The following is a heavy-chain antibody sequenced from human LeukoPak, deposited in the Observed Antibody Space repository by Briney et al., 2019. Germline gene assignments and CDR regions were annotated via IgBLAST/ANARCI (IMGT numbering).Heavy chain of an antibody. J-gene: IGHJ2*01. CDR2: IYYSGST. CDR3: ASPVCSGGSCYRPSDWYFDL. D-gene: IGHD2-15*01. CDR1: GGSISSSSYY. Sequence: SETLSLTCTVSGGSISSSSYYWGWIRQPPGKGLEWIGSIYYSGSTYYNPSLKSRVTISVDTSKNQFSLKLSSVTAADTAVYYCASPVCSGGSCYRPSDWYFDLWGRGILVTVSS. V-gene: IGHV4-39*07.